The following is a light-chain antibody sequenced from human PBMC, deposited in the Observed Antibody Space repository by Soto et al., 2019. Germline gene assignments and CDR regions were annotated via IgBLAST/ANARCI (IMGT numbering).Light chain of an antibody. CDR1: QSDRSSY. Sequence: EIVLTLSPDTLSLPPGERATLSCRACQSDRSSYLAWYQQKPGQAPRLLIYGASSRATGIPDRFSGSGSGTDFTLTISRLEPEDFAVYYCQQYGSSPGTFGQGTKVDIK. CDR3: QQYGSSPGT. CDR2: GAS. J-gene: IGKJ1*01. V-gene: IGKV3-20*01.